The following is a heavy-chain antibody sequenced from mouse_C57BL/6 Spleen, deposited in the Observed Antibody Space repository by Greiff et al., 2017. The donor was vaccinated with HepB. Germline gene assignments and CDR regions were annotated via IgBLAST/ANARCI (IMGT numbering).Heavy chain of an antibody. Sequence: VQLQQSGAELARPGASVKMSCKASGYTFTSYTMHWVKQRPGQGLEWIGYINPSSGYTKYNQKFKDKATLTAEKSSSTAYMQLSSLTSEDSAVYDWTRTQSSSYGGAMDYLVQGTSVTVAS. V-gene: IGHV1-4*01. J-gene: IGHJ4*01. CDR3: TRTQSSSYGGAMDY. CDR1: GYTFTSYT. CDR2: INPSSGYT. D-gene: IGHD1-1*01.